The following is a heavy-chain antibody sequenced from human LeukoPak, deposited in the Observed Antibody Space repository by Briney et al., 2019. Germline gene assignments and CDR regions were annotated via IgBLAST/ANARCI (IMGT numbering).Heavy chain of an antibody. D-gene: IGHD1-26*01. CDR2: IKTDGSTK. CDR1: GFTFTNSW. Sequence: GGSLRLSCAASGFTFTNSWMAWVRQAPGKGLEWVANIKTDGSTKHYADSLKGRFTISRDNPKNSLYLQMNNLRADDTAVYYCTRDTDGSLDYWGQGILVTVAS. V-gene: IGHV3-7*01. J-gene: IGHJ4*02. CDR3: TRDTDGSLDY.